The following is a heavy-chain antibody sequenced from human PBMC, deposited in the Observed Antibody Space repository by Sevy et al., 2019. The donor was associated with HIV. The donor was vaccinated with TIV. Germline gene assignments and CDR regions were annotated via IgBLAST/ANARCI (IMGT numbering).Heavy chain of an antibody. V-gene: IGHV4-34*01. CDR2: INESGIT. D-gene: IGHD2-2*01. CDR3: ARSPPVVVVPGAPSWFDP. Sequence: SETLSLTCAVHDGSFSGYYWNWIRQLPGKGLEWIGEINESGITYYNPSLKSRVTISVDTSKKQFSLKLNSVTASDTAVYFCARSPPVVVVPGAPSWFDPWGQGTLVTVSS. CDR1: DGSFSGYY. J-gene: IGHJ5*02.